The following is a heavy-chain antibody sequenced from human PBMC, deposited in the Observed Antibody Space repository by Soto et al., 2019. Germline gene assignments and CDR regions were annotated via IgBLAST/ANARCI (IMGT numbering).Heavy chain of an antibody. D-gene: IGHD3-22*01. Sequence: PVKVSCKASGGTFSSYAISWVRQAPGQRLEWMGGIIPIFGTANYAQKFQGRVTITADESTSTAYMELSSLRSEDTAVYYCARGTSPAYYYDSSEYFQHWGQGTLVTVSS. J-gene: IGHJ1*01. CDR3: ARGTSPAYYYDSSEYFQH. CDR1: GGTFSSYA. CDR2: IIPIFGTA. V-gene: IGHV1-69*13.